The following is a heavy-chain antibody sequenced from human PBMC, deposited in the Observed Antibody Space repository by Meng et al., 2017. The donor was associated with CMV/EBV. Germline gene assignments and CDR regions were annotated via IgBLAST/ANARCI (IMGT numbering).Heavy chain of an antibody. D-gene: IGHD2-2*02. Sequence: ASVKVSCKVSGYTLTELSRHWVRQAPGKGLEWMGGFDPEDGETIYAQKFQGRVTMTEDTSTDTAYMELSSLRSEDTAVYYCATARVDCSSTSCYTYYFDYWGQGTLVTVS. V-gene: IGHV1-24*01. CDR2: FDPEDGET. CDR3: ATARVDCSSTSCYTYYFDY. J-gene: IGHJ4*02. CDR1: GYTLTELS.